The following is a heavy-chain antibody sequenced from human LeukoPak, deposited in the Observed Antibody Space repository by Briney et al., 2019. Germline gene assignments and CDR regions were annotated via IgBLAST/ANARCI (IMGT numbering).Heavy chain of an antibody. Sequence: GGSLRLSCAASGFNFSTYWMTWVRQAPGKGLEWVANIKEDGSETYYVDSVKGRFTISRDNAKNSLHLQMNSLRAEDTAVYYCARDNGHDDYWGQGTQVTVTS. CDR3: ARDNGHDDY. D-gene: IGHD2-8*01. CDR2: IKEDGSET. V-gene: IGHV3-7*01. CDR1: GFNFSTYW. J-gene: IGHJ4*02.